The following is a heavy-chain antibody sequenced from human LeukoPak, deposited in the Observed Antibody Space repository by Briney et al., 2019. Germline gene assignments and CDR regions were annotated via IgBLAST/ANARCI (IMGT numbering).Heavy chain of an antibody. CDR3: ARGVAGSYYFDY. CDR2: INPNSGGT. V-gene: IGHV1-2*02. Sequence: VASVKVSCKASGYTFTGYYMHWVRQAPGQGLEWMGWINPNSGGTNYAQKFQGRVTMTRDTSISTAYMELSRLRSEDTAVYYCARGVAGSYYFDYWGQGTLVTVSS. J-gene: IGHJ4*02. CDR1: GYTFTGYY. D-gene: IGHD6-19*01.